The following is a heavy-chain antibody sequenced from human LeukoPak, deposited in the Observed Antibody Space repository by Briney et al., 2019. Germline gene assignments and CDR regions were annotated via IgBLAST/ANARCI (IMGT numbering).Heavy chain of an antibody. J-gene: IGHJ6*02. Sequence: PSETLSLTCAVYGGSFSGYYWSWIRQPPGKGLEWIGEINRSGSTNYNPSLKSRVTISVDTSKNQFSLKLSSVTAADTAVYYCARGRPVPRRRYGMDVWGQGTTVTVSS. CDR2: INRSGST. V-gene: IGHV4-34*01. CDR3: ARGRPVPRRRYGMDV. CDR1: GGSFSGYY. D-gene: IGHD1-14*01.